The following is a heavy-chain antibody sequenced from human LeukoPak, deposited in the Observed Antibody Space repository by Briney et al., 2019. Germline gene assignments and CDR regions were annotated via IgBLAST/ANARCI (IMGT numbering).Heavy chain of an antibody. CDR3: ARVLEWLKAIGY. D-gene: IGHD3-3*01. J-gene: IGHJ4*02. Sequence: GGSLRLSCAASGFTFSSYWMSWVRQAPGKGLEWVSVIYSGGSTYYADSVKGRFTISRDNSKNTLYLQMNSLRAEDTAVYYCARVLEWLKAIGYWGQGTLVTVSS. CDR2: IYSGGST. V-gene: IGHV3-66*02. CDR1: GFTFSSYW.